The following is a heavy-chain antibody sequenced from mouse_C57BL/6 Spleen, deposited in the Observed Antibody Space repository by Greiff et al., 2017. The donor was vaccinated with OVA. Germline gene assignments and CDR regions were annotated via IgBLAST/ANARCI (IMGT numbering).Heavy chain of an antibody. CDR3: ASLYGSSYVDY. J-gene: IGHJ2*01. CDR1: GYSFTGYF. CDR2: INPYNGDT. Sequence: EVQLQESGPELVKPGDSVKISCKASGYSFTGYFMNWVMQSHGKSLEWIGRINPYNGDTFYNQKFKGKATLTVDKSSSTAHMELRSLTSEDSAVYYCASLYGSSYVDYWGQGTTLTVSS. V-gene: IGHV1-20*01. D-gene: IGHD1-1*01.